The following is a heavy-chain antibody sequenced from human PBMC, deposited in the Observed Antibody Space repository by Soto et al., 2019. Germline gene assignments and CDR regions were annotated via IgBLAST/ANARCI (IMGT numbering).Heavy chain of an antibody. CDR1: GFTFSSYA. Sequence: EVQLLESGGGLVQPGGSLRLSCAASGFTFSSYAMSWVRQAPGKGLEWVSAISGSGGSTYYADSVKGRFTISRDNSKNTLYLQMNSLRAEDTAVYYCAKDYSDFGVVDSDAFDIWGQGTMVTVSS. J-gene: IGHJ3*02. D-gene: IGHD3-3*01. CDR3: AKDYSDFGVVDSDAFDI. CDR2: ISGSGGST. V-gene: IGHV3-23*01.